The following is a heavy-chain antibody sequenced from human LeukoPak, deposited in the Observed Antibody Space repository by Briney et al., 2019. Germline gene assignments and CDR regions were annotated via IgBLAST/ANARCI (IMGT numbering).Heavy chain of an antibody. V-gene: IGHV4-39*01. Sequence: PSETLSLTCTVSGGSVSSTTYFWSWIRQPPGKGLEWIASINYSGSTYYNPSLKSRVTISVDTSENQFSLKLSSVTAADTAVYYCATGGVSYSDFWGQGTLVTVSS. D-gene: IGHD2-8*01. CDR1: GGSVSSTTYF. CDR2: INYSGST. CDR3: ATGGVSYSDF. J-gene: IGHJ4*02.